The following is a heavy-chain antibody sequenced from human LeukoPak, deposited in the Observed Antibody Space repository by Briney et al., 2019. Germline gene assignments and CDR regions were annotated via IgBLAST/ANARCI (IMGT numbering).Heavy chain of an antibody. D-gene: IGHD3-3*01. CDR3: ARDFWATNYYYGMDV. V-gene: IGHV3-23*01. Sequence: GGSLRLSCAGSGFIFRNYAMAWVRQAPGKGLECVSAISGSGDSVRHADSVQGRFIISRDNSKSTLYPQMDNLRAEDTALYYCARDFWATNYYYGMDVWAQGTTVTVSS. CDR2: ISGSGDSV. CDR1: GFIFRNYA. J-gene: IGHJ6*02.